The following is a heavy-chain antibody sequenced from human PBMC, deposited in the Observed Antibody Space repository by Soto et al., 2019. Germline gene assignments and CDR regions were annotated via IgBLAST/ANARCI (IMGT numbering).Heavy chain of an antibody. CDR2: IYYSGST. CDR1: GGSISSGGYY. V-gene: IGHV4-31*03. J-gene: IGHJ6*02. Sequence: SETLSLTCTVSGGSISSGGYYWSWIRQHPGKGLEWIGYIYYSGSTYYNPSLKSRVTISVDTSKNQFSLKLSSVTAADTAVYYCARAIVGAIESYYYYGMDVWGQGTTVTVS. CDR3: ARAIVGAIESYYYYGMDV. D-gene: IGHD1-26*01.